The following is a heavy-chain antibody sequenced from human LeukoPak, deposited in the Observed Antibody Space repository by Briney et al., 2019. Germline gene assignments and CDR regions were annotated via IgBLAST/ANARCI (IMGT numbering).Heavy chain of an antibody. CDR1: GGTFSSYA. CDR2: IKSKTDGGTT. J-gene: IGHJ4*02. CDR3: TTGNTMVRGVIGFDY. D-gene: IGHD3-10*01. V-gene: IGHV3-15*01. Sequence: SCKASGGTFSSYAISWVRQAPGKGLEWVGRIKSKTDGGTTDYAAPVKGRFTISRDDSKNTLYLQMNSLKTEDTAVYYCTTGNTMVRGVIGFDYWGQGTLVTVSS.